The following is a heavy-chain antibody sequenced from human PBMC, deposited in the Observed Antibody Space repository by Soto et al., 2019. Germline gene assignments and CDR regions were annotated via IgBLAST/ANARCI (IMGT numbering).Heavy chain of an antibody. CDR3: ARGYARSDY. CDR1: GFTFSTYW. J-gene: IGHJ4*02. V-gene: IGHV3-7*03. CDR2: IKEDGSEK. D-gene: IGHD2-2*01. Sequence: HPGGSLRLSCAASGFTFSTYWMIWVRQAPGKGLEWVANIKEDGSEKYYVDSVKGRFTISRDNAKNSLYPQMNSLRAEDTAVYYCARGYARSDYWGQGALVTVSS.